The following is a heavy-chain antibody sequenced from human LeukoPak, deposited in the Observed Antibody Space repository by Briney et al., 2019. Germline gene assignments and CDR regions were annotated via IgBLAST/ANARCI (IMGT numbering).Heavy chain of an antibody. D-gene: IGHD3-10*01. Sequence: PSETLSLTCTVSGGSINSYYWSWIRQPAGKGLEWIGRIYSSGSTDYNPSLKSRATMSVDTSKNQFSLKLSSVTAADTAVYYCARDSPYYGSGSYLPWGQGTLVTVSS. CDR1: GGSINSYY. CDR3: ARDSPYYGSGSYLP. J-gene: IGHJ4*02. V-gene: IGHV4-4*07. CDR2: IYSSGST.